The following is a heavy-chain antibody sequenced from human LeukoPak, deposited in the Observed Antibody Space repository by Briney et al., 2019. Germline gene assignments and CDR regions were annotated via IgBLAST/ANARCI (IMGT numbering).Heavy chain of an antibody. J-gene: IGHJ4*02. D-gene: IGHD6-6*01. Sequence: SETLSLTCTVSGGSISSSSYYWGWIRQPPGKGLEWIGSIYYSGSTYYNPSLKSRVTISVDTSKNQFSLKLSSVTAADTAVYYCARPLLIAARPRIYLYWGQGTLVTVSS. CDR2: IYYSGST. V-gene: IGHV4-39*07. CDR1: GGSISSSSYY. CDR3: ARPLLIAARPRIYLY.